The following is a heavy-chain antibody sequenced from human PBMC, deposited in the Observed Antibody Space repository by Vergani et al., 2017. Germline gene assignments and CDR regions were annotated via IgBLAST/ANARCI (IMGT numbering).Heavy chain of an antibody. J-gene: IGHJ6*03. V-gene: IGHV4-61*01. CDR3: ASRPGSGSKDYYYMDV. Sequence: QVQLQESGPGLVKPSEPLSLTCTVSGGSVSSGSYYWSWIRQPPGKGLEWIGYIYYSGSPNYNPSLKSRVTISVDTSKNQFSLKLSSVTAADTAVYYCASRPGSGSKDYYYMDVWGKGTTVTVSS. CDR2: IYYSGSP. D-gene: IGHD3-10*01. CDR1: GGSVSSGSYY.